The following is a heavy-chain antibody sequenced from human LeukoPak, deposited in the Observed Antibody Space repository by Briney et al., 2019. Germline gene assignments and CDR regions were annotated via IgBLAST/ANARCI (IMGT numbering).Heavy chain of an antibody. CDR1: GYTFTSYY. J-gene: IGHJ4*02. V-gene: IGHV1-46*01. Sequence: ASVKVSCKASGYTFTSYYMHWVRQAPGQGLEWMGIINPSGGSTSYAQKFRGRVTMTRDTSTSTVYMELSSLRSEDTAVYYCAREGGYYYDSSGPFDYWGQGTLVTVSS. CDR3: AREGGYYYDSSGPFDY. CDR2: INPSGGST. D-gene: IGHD3-22*01.